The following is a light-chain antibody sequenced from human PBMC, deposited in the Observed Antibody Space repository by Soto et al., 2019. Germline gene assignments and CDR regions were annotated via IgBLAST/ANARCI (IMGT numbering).Light chain of an antibody. CDR3: AAWDESLNGLV. Sequence: QLVLTQPPSASGTPGQRVALSCSGANSNIGSNTVNWYQQLPGTAPKLIIYSNDQRPSGVPDRFSGSKSGTSASLAITGLQSEDEAYFYCAAWDESLNGLVFGGGTKVTVL. CDR2: SND. CDR1: NSNIGSNT. V-gene: IGLV1-44*01. J-gene: IGLJ2*01.